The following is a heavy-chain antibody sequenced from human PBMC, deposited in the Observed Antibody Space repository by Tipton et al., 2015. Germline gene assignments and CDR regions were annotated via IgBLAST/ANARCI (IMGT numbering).Heavy chain of an antibody. Sequence: TLSLTCEVNGASFSAFYWTWLRQSPGKGLEWIGEVSQSGGANYNPSLRGRVAISMDTSKTRFSLSLTSLTVADSAIYFCARSSSGPPFGLLALWGQGTQVTVSS. CDR3: ARSSSGPPFGLLAL. V-gene: IGHV4-34*01. CDR1: GASFSAFY. CDR2: VSQSGGA. D-gene: IGHD3/OR15-3a*01. J-gene: IGHJ5*02.